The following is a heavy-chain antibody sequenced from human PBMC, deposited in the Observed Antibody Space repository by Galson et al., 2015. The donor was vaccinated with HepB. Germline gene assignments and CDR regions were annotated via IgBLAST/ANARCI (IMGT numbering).Heavy chain of an antibody. J-gene: IGHJ4*02. D-gene: IGHD6-6*01. Sequence: SVKVSCKASGYTFTSYGISWVRQAPGQGLEWMGWISAYNGNTNYAQKLQGRVTMTTDTSTSTAYMELRSLRSDDTAVYYCARDQEYSSSSAFDYWGQGTLVTVSS. CDR2: ISAYNGNT. V-gene: IGHV1-18*01. CDR1: GYTFTSYG. CDR3: ARDQEYSSSSAFDY.